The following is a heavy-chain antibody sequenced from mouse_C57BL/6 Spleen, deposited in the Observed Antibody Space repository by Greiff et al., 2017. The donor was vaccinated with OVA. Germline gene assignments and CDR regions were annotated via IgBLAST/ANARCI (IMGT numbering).Heavy chain of an antibody. CDR3: AREGGNYFDY. J-gene: IGHJ2*01. CDR2: INPSNGGT. CDR1: GYTFTSYW. Sequence: QVQLQQPGTDLVKPGASVTLSCKASGYTFTSYWMHWVKQRPGQGLVWIGNINPSNGGTNYNEKFKSQATLTVDKSSSTAYMQLSSLTSEDSAVYYCAREGGNYFDYWGQGTTLTVSS. V-gene: IGHV1-53*01.